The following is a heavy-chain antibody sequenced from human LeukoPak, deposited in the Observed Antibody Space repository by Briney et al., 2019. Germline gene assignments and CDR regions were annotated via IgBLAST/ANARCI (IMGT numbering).Heavy chain of an antibody. J-gene: IGHJ5*02. Sequence: ASVTVSCKASGYTFTSYDINWVRQATGQGLEWMGWMNPNSGNTGYAQKFQGRVTITRNTSISTAYMELSSLRSEDTAVYYCARGDRYCSSTSCFPSWGQGTLVTVSS. V-gene: IGHV1-8*03. CDR2: MNPNSGNT. CDR3: ARGDRYCSSTSCFPS. D-gene: IGHD2-2*01. CDR1: GYTFTSYD.